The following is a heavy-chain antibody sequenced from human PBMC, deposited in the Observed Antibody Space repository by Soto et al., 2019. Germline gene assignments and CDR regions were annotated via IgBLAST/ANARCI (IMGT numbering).Heavy chain of an antibody. J-gene: IGHJ4*02. CDR3: ASLTIVGATRDY. CDR2: INPSGGST. Sequence: ASVKVSFKASGYTFTSYYMHWVRQAPGQGLEWMGIINPSGGSTSYAQKFQGRVTMTRDTSTSTVYMELSSLRSEDTAVYYCASLTIVGATRDYWGQGTLVTVSS. D-gene: IGHD1-26*01. V-gene: IGHV1-46*01. CDR1: GYTFTSYY.